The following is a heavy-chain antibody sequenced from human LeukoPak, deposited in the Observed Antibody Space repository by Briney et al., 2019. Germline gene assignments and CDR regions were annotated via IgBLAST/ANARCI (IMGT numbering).Heavy chain of an antibody. Sequence: SETLSLTCAVSNYSINSGYYWGWIRQPPAKGLEWIGSIYHTGRTHYNPSLKSRITLSVDTSKNHFSLKLTSVTAADTAVYYCARRVVGGFDYWGQGTLVTVSS. CDR1: NYSINSGYY. V-gene: IGHV4-38-2*01. J-gene: IGHJ4*02. D-gene: IGHD2-15*01. CDR2: IYHTGRT. CDR3: ARRVVGGFDY.